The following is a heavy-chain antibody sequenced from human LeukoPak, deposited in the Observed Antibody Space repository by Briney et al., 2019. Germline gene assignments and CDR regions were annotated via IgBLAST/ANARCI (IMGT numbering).Heavy chain of an antibody. Sequence: GGSLRLSCAASGLTFSSYVMTWVRQAPGKGLEWVSGISWNSGSIGYADSVKGRFTISRDDSKNTLYLQMNSLRAEDTAVYYCAREGSGWSRGAFDIWGQGTMVTVSS. J-gene: IGHJ3*02. CDR1: GLTFSSYV. V-gene: IGHV3-23*01. D-gene: IGHD6-19*01. CDR3: AREGSGWSRGAFDI. CDR2: ISWNSGSI.